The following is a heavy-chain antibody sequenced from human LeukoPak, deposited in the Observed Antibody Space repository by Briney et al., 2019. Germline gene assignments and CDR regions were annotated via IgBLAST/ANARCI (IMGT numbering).Heavy chain of an antibody. CDR3: AKGSGYYPEGSDY. D-gene: IGHD3-22*01. J-gene: IGHJ4*02. Sequence: GGSLRLSCAASGFTFSSYAMSWVRQAPGKGLEWVSGISGSGGSTYYADSVKGRFTISRDNSKNTLYLQTNSLRAEDTAVYYCAKGSGYYPEGSDYWGQGTLVTVSP. CDR2: ISGSGGST. CDR1: GFTFSSYA. V-gene: IGHV3-23*01.